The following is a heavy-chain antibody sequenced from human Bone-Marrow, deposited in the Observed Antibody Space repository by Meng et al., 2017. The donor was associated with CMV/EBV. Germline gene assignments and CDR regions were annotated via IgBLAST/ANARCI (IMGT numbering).Heavy chain of an antibody. V-gene: IGHV4-59*01. J-gene: IGHJ4*02. Sequence: SETLSLTCTVSNGSISSYYWSWIRQPPGKRLEWIGFIYYSGRTNYNPSVKSRVTMSVDTSNNQFTLKLNSVTAADTAVYYCAREGRGYSGYDPLEYWGQGTLVTVSS. CDR3: AREGRGYSGYDPLEY. CDR2: IYYSGRT. D-gene: IGHD5-12*01. CDR1: NGSISSYY.